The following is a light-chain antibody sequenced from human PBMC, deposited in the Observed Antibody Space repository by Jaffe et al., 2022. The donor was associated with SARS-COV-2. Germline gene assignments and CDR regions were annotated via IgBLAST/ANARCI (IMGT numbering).Light chain of an antibody. V-gene: IGLV3-1*01. Sequence: SYELTQTPSVSVSPGQTASISCSGHKLVDKYVSWFQQRAGQSPLLVIYENRRRPSSIPGRFSGSMSGNTATLTITGAQPMDEAEYFCQVWDSSVVFGGGTKLTVL. CDR1: KLVDKY. CDR3: QVWDSSVV. J-gene: IGLJ2*01. CDR2: ENR.